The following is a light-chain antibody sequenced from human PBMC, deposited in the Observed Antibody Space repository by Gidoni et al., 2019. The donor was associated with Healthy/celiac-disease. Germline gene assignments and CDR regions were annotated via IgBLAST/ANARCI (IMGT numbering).Light chain of an antibody. CDR2: AAS. Sequence: DIQMTQSPSSLSASVGDRVTITCRASQSISSYLNWYQQKPGKAPKLLIYAASSLQSGVPSRFSGSGSGTDFTLTISSLPPEDFATYYCQQSYSTPFTFXPXTKVDIK. CDR1: QSISSY. J-gene: IGKJ3*01. V-gene: IGKV1-39*01. CDR3: QQSYSTPFT.